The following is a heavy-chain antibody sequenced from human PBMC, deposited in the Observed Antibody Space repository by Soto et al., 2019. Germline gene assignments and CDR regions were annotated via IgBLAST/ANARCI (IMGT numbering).Heavy chain of an antibody. V-gene: IGHV4-34*01. CDR2: INHSGST. CDR3: ARTTRVRYFDY. D-gene: IGHD1-1*01. CDR1: GGSFSDYY. Sequence: PSETLSLTCAVYGGSFSDYYWSWIRQPPGKGLEWIGEINHSGSTNYNPSPKSRVTISVDTSKNQFSLKLSSVTAADTAVYSCARTTRVRYFDYWGPGTLVTVSS. J-gene: IGHJ4*02.